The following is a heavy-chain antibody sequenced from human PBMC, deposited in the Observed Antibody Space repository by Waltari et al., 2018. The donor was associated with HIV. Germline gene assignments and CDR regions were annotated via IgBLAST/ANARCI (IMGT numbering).Heavy chain of an antibody. CDR2: TVPLLERA. V-gene: IGHV1-69*01. CDR3: ARLGGGNGDRYWHFDL. CDR1: GGIFSTSG. Sequence: QAQLVQSGAEVKKPGSSVKVSCKSSGGIFSTSGLSWLRQVPGQGLEGMGGTVPLLERATYAQLFQGRVTITADEVTTTTHRELSSLRSEDTALYYCARLGGGNGDRYWHFDLWGRGTLVTVSS. J-gene: IGHJ2*01. D-gene: IGHD2-21*01.